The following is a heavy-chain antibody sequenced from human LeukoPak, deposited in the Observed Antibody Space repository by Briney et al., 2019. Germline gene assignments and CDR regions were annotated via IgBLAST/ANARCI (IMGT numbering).Heavy chain of an antibody. CDR2: INTDGSST. V-gene: IGHV3-74*01. Sequence: GGSLRLSCAASGFTFSRYWIHWVRQAPGKGLVWVSRINTDGSSTTYAASVKGRFTISRDNAKNTLYLQMNSMRAEDTAMYCCARSAYYDRSGYYHDYWGQGTLVTVSS. CDR3: ARSAYYDRSGYYHDY. J-gene: IGHJ4*01. D-gene: IGHD3-22*01. CDR1: GFTFSRYW.